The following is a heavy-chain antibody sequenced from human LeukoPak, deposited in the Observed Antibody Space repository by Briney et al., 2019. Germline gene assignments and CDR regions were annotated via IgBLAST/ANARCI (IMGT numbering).Heavy chain of an antibody. D-gene: IGHD1-1*01. CDR2: INAYNGNT. CDR3: ARRQGTTLNFDY. J-gene: IGHJ4*02. Sequence: GASVKVSCKASGYTFSSYGFSWVRQAPGQGLEWMGWINAYNGNTNYAQNLQGRVIMTTDTSTSTAYMELRSLRSDDTAVYYCARRQGTTLNFDYWGQGTLVTVSS. CDR1: GYTFSSYG. V-gene: IGHV1-18*01.